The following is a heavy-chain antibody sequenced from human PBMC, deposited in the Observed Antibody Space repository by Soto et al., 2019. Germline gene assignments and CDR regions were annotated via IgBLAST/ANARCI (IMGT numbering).Heavy chain of an antibody. V-gene: IGHV4-61*01. CDR1: GGSVSSGSYY. CDR2: IYYSGST. Sequence: PSETLSLTCTVSGGSVSSGSYYWSWIRQPPGKGLEWIGYIYYSGSTNYNPSPKSRVTISVDTSKNQFSLKLSSVTAADTAVYYCARDRVYYGSGSPAYYYGMDVGGQGTTVTVSS. CDR3: ARDRVYYGSGSPAYYYGMDV. D-gene: IGHD3-10*01. J-gene: IGHJ6*02.